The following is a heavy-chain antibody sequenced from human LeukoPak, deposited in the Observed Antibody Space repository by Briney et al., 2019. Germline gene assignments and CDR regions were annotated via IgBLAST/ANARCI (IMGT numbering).Heavy chain of an antibody. J-gene: IGHJ5*02. CDR3: AREVEVRIATAWFDL. D-gene: IGHD2-21*01. CDR2: TYYRSKWYN. V-gene: IGHV6-1*01. CDR1: GDSVSSNSAA. Sequence: SQTLSLTCAISGDSVSSNSAAWNWIRQSPSRGLEWLGRTYYRSKWYNNYAVSVEGRISINADTSKNQFSLQLNSVTPGDTAVYYCAREVEVRIATAWFDLWGQGTLVTVSS.